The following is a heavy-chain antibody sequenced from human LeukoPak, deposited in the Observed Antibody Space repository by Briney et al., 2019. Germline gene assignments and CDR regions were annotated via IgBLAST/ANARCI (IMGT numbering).Heavy chain of an antibody. J-gene: IGHJ4*02. CDR1: GGTFSSYL. D-gene: IGHD3-3*02. CDR2: IVPMFGRA. V-gene: IGHV1-69*13. CDR3: ARVRGSALLSFLDDY. Sequence: ASVKVYCKASGGTFSSYLISWVRQAPGQGLEWMGGIVPMFGRANYAQKFQGRVAITADESTRIAYMELSSLRSEDTAVYYCARVRGSALLSFLDDYWGQGTLVTVSS.